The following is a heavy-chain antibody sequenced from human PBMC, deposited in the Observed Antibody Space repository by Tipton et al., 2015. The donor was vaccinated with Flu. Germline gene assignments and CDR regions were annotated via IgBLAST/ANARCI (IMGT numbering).Heavy chain of an antibody. D-gene: IGHD1-7*01. CDR3: ARHGALTGSTFSYADGPDESKEYYNYDMDV. J-gene: IGHJ6*02. CDR1: GYSFSTHW. Sequence: QLVQSGPEVKKPGESLKISCKGSGYSFSTHWIAWVRQMPGKGLEWMGFIYPGDSGTRYGPSFQGQVTISADKSISTAYLQWSSLKASDTAIYYCARHGALTGSTFSYADGPDESKEYYNYDMDVWGQGTTVTVSS. CDR2: IYPGDSGT. V-gene: IGHV5-51*01.